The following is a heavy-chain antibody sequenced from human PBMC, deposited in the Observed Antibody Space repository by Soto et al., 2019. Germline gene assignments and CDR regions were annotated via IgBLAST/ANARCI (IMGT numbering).Heavy chain of an antibody. CDR3: LKGMDV. CDR1: GFTFSSYW. V-gene: IGHV3-7*01. Sequence: VGSLRLSCAASGFTFSSYWMSWVRQAPGKGLEWVANIKQDGSEKNYVDSAKGRFTISRDNAKNSLYLQMNSLRAEDTAVYYCLKGMDVWGQGTTVTVSS. J-gene: IGHJ6*02. CDR2: IKQDGSEK.